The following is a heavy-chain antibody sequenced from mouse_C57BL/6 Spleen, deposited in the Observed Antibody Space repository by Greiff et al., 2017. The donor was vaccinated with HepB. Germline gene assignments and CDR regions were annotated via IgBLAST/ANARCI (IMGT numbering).Heavy chain of an antibody. V-gene: IGHV1-15*01. J-gene: IGHJ2*01. CDR2: IDPETGGT. CDR1: GYTFTDYE. CDR3: TTTVVAEDYFDY. Sequence: QVQLKESGAELVRPGASVTLSCKASGYTFTDYEMHWVKQTPVHGLEWIGAIDPETGGTAYNQKFKGKAILTADKSSSTAYMELRSLTSEDSAVYYCTTTVVAEDYFDYWGQGTTLTVSS. D-gene: IGHD1-1*01.